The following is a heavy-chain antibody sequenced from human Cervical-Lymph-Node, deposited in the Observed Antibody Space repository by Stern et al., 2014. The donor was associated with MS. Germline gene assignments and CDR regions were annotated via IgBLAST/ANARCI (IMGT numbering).Heavy chain of an antibody. Sequence: QVQLVQSGAEVKKPGSSVTISCKASGGTFRTYSYTWVRQAPGQGLEWEGGITPLFGAPNYAQKFQDRVTITADESTTTAYLELTRLRFEDTAVYFCARRIPPSIDHWGQGTLVTVSS. V-gene: IGHV1-69*01. CDR1: GGTFRTYS. CDR2: ITPLFGAP. J-gene: IGHJ4*02. D-gene: IGHD2-2*02. CDR3: ARRIPPSIDH.